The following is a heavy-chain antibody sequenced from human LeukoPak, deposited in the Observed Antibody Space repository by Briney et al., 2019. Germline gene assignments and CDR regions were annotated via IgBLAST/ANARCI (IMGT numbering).Heavy chain of an antibody. CDR3: ARLYCSGGSCYPAPPYFDY. V-gene: IGHV1-18*01. CDR2: ISAYNGNT. D-gene: IGHD2-15*01. Sequence: ASVKVSCKASGYTFSNFGINWVRQAPGQGLEWMGWISAYNGNTNYAQKLQGRVTMTTDTSTSTAYMELRSLRSDDTAVYYCARLYCSGGSCYPAPPYFDYWGQGTLVTVSS. CDR1: GYTFSNFG. J-gene: IGHJ4*02.